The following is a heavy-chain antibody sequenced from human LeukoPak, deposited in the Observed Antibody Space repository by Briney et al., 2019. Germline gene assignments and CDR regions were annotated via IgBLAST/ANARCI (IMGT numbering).Heavy chain of an antibody. CDR3: ARGYYSDTTGYNPLDH. V-gene: IGHV3-48*03. J-gene: IGHJ4*02. CDR2: ISSSGSSM. Sequence: GGSLRLSCAASGFTFRSYEMNWVRQAPGKGLEWISYISSSGSSMSYADSVKGRFTISRDNAKNSMYLQMTSLRAGDAAVYYCARGYYSDTTGYNPLDHWGQGTLVTVSS. D-gene: IGHD3-22*01. CDR1: GFTFRSYE.